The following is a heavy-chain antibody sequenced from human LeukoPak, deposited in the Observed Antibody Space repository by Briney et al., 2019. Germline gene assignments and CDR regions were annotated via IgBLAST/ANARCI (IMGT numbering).Heavy chain of an antibody. CDR3: AGDYDFD. CDR2: IYSGGST. J-gene: IGHJ4*02. CDR1: GFTVSSSY. V-gene: IGHV3-53*01. Sequence: GGSLRLSCAASGFTVSSSYMSWVRQAPGKGLEWVSVIYSGGSTYYTDSVKGRFTISRDNSKNTVYLQMNSLRAEDTAIYYCAGDYDFDWGQGTLVTVSS. D-gene: IGHD3-3*01.